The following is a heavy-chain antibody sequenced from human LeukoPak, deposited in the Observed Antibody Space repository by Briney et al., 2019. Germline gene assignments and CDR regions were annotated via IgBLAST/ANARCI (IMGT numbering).Heavy chain of an antibody. Sequence: GGSLRLSCVASEFTFSSYSMTWVRQGPERGLEWVSAISSSGASTYYADSVKGRFTISRDNSKNTLYLQMNSLTAEDTAVYYCARLKFYDSTGYSPGYYMDVWGKGTTVSVFS. CDR1: EFTFSSYS. CDR2: ISSSGAST. V-gene: IGHV3-23*01. J-gene: IGHJ6*03. D-gene: IGHD3-22*01. CDR3: ARLKFYDSTGYSPGYYMDV.